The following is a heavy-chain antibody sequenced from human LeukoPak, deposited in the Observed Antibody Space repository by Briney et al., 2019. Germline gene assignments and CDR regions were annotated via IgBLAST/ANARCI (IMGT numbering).Heavy chain of an antibody. CDR2: ISPYSGDT. CDR1: GYTFTGHY. Sequence: ASVKASCKASGYTFTGHYIHWVRQAPGQGLEWMGWISPYSGDTVYAQNFQGRVTMTTDTSISTAYLELSSLGSDDTALYYCAREVSGFDYWGQGTLVTVSS. CDR3: AREVSGFDY. J-gene: IGHJ4*02. V-gene: IGHV1-2*02.